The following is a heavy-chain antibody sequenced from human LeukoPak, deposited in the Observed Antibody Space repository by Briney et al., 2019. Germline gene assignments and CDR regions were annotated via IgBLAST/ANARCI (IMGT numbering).Heavy chain of an antibody. CDR3: ARGSSQTNCLDY. Sequence: GASVKVSCKASGGTFSSYAISWVRQAPGQGLEYMGGIIPIFGTANYAQKFQGRVTITADESTSTAYMELSSLRSEDTAVYYCARGSSQTNCLDYWGQGTLVTVSS. D-gene: IGHD7-27*01. CDR2: IIPIFGTA. V-gene: IGHV1-69*13. CDR1: GGTFSSYA. J-gene: IGHJ4*02.